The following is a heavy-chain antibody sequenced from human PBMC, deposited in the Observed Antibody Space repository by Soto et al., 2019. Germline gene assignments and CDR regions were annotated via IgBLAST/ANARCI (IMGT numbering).Heavy chain of an antibody. J-gene: IGHJ5*02. CDR3: AKDPASTWPRLAWFDP. CDR2: ISSSSSYI. CDR1: GFTFSSHS. D-gene: IGHD6-13*01. V-gene: IGHV3-21*04. Sequence: PGGSLRLSCAASGFTFSSHSMNWVRQAPGKGLEWVSSISSSSSYIYYADSVKGRFTISRDNSKNTLYLQMNSLRAEDAAVYYCAKDPASTWPRLAWFDPWGQGTLVTVSS.